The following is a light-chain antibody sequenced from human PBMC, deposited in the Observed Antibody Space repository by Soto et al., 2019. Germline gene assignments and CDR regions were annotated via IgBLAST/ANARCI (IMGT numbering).Light chain of an antibody. J-gene: IGKJ4*01. CDR3: QQYSGSPLT. V-gene: IGKV3-20*01. CDR1: QSVSNSY. Sequence: EIVLTQSPGTLSLSPGERATLSCRASQSVSNSYLAWYQQRPGQAPRLLIYGTSSRATGIPDRFSGSGSGTDFTLTVSRLEPEDFALYYCQQYSGSPLTFGGGTRVEIK. CDR2: GTS.